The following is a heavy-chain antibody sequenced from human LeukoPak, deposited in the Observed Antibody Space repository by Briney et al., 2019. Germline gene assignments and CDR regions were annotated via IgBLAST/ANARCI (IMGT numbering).Heavy chain of an antibody. Sequence: PSETLSLTCTVSGGSLSSGGYYWSWIRQHPGKGLEWIGYIYYSGSTYYNPSLKSRVTISVDTSKNQFSLRLSSVTAADTAVYYCAREGSWRLKSFDYWGQGTLVTVSS. CDR3: AREGSWRLKSFDY. D-gene: IGHD6-13*01. J-gene: IGHJ4*02. CDR1: GGSLSSGGYY. CDR2: IYYSGST. V-gene: IGHV4-31*03.